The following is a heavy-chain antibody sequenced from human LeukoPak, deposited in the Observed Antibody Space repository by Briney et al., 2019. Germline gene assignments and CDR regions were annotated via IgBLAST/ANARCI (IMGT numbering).Heavy chain of an antibody. CDR2: IYYSGST. V-gene: IGHV4-59*01. CDR3: ARDKGYCSGGSCYPDNWFDP. CDR1: GGSISTYY. J-gene: IGHJ5*02. Sequence: SETLSLTCAVSGGSISTYYWSWIRQPAGKGLEWIGYIYYSGSTNYNPSLKSRVTISVDTSKNQFSLKLSSVTAADTAVYYCARDKGYCSGGSCYPDNWFDPWGQGTLVTVSS. D-gene: IGHD2-15*01.